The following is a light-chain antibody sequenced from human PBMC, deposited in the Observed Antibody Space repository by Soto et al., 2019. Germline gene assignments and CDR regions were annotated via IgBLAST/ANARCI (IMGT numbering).Light chain of an antibody. J-gene: IGKJ5*01. CDR3: QQYGSSPIT. V-gene: IGKV3-20*01. Sequence: IVVTQAPATLSLSPGERATLSCRASPSVSSIYLAWYQQKPGQAPSLLIYATSSRATGIPDRFSGSGSGTDFSLTISRLEPEDFAVYYCQQYGSSPITFGQGTRLEIK. CDR1: PSVSSIY. CDR2: ATS.